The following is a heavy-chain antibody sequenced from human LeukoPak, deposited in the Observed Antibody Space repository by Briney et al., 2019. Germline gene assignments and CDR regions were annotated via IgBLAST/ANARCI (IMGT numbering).Heavy chain of an antibody. V-gene: IGHV3-48*03. D-gene: IGHD1-26*01. CDR1: GFTFSSYE. CDR3: ASHIVGALGAFDI. J-gene: IGHJ3*02. CDR2: ISSSGITI. Sequence: GGSLRLSCAASGFTFSSYEMNWVRQAPGKGLEWVSCISSSGITIYYADSVKGRFTISRDNAKNSLYLQMNSLRAEDTAVYYCASHIVGALGAFDIWGQGTMVTVSS.